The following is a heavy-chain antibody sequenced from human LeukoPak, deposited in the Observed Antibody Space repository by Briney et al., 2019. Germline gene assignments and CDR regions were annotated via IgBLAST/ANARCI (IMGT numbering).Heavy chain of an antibody. CDR3: ARDVSYNSLDY. CDR1: GFTFSSHG. V-gene: IGHV3-33*01. D-gene: IGHD6-13*01. CDR2: IWYDGSKK. J-gene: IGHJ4*02. Sequence: QAGRSLRLSCATSGFTFSSHGFYWVRQAPGKGLEWVAVIWYDGSKKYYADSVKGGSTISRDNSKNTVYLEMNSLRAEDTAVYYCARDVSYNSLDYWGQGTLVTVSS.